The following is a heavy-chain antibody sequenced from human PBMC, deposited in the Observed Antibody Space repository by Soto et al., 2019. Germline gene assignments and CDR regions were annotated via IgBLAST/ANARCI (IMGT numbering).Heavy chain of an antibody. V-gene: IGHV3-21*01. D-gene: IGHD6-13*01. CDR2: ISSSSSYI. CDR1: GFTFSSYS. Sequence: GGSLRLSCAASGFTFSSYSMNWVRQAPGKGLEWVSSISSSSSYIYYADSVKGRFTISGDNAKNSLYLQMNSLRAEDTAVYYCARSDSSSWYLTQGPFDYWGQGTLVTVSS. CDR3: ARSDSSSWYLTQGPFDY. J-gene: IGHJ4*02.